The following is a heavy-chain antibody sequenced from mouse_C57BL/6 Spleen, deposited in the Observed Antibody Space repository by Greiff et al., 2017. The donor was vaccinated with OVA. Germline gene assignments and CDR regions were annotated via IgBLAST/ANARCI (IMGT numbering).Heavy chain of an antibody. Sequence: VQLQQSGPELVKPGASVKISCKASGYTFTDYYMNWVKQSHGKSLEWIGDINPNNGGTSYNQKFKGKATLTVDKSSSTAYMELRSLTSEDSAVYYCARANWDSYYYAMDYWGQGTSVTVSS. CDR2: INPNNGGT. CDR3: ARANWDSYYYAMDY. J-gene: IGHJ4*01. V-gene: IGHV1-26*01. D-gene: IGHD4-1*02. CDR1: GYTFTDYY.